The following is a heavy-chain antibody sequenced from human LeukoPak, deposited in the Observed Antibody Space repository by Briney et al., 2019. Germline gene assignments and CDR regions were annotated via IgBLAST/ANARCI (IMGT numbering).Heavy chain of an antibody. J-gene: IGHJ4*02. CDR2: ISSSSSYI. CDR1: GFTFTNYT. CDR3: ARGAGPY. V-gene: IGHV3-21*01. D-gene: IGHD6-13*01. Sequence: GGSLRLSCAASGFTFTNYTMNWVRQAPGKGLEWVSSISSSSSYISYVDSVKGRFTISRDNAKNSLYLQMNSLRAEDTAVYYCARGAGPYWRQGTLVTVSS.